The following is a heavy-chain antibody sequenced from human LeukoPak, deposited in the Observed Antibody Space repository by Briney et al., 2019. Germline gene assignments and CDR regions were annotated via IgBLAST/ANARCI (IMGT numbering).Heavy chain of an antibody. D-gene: IGHD4-23*01. V-gene: IGHV4-61*02. J-gene: IGHJ4*02. CDR3: ARNGGNSDFVY. CDR1: GGSISSGSYY. Sequence: SETLSLTCTVSGGSISSGSYYWSWIRQPAGKGLEWIGRIYTSGSTNYNPSLKSRVTISVDKSKNQFSLKLNSLTAADTAVYYCARNGGNSDFVYWGQGTLVTVSS. CDR2: IYTSGST.